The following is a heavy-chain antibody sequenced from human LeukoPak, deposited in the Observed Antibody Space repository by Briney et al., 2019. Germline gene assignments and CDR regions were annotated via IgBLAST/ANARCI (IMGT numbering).Heavy chain of an antibody. Sequence: GGSLRLSCAASGFTVSGTYMDWVRQAPGKGLEWVSVIYGGGGTVYADSVKGRFTISRDNSKNMVYLQMNSLRTEDSAVYYCARDRAGTQSWVELDLWGQGTLVTVSS. CDR1: GFTVSGTY. J-gene: IGHJ5*02. CDR3: ARDRAGTQSWVELDL. CDR2: IYGGGGT. V-gene: IGHV3-53*05. D-gene: IGHD3-10*01.